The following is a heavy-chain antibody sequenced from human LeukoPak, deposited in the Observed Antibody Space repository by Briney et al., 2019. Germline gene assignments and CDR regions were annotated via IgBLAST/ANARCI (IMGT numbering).Heavy chain of an antibody. CDR1: GFTFSSYS. Sequence: PGGSLRLSCAASGFTFSSYSMNWVRQAPGKGLEWVSSISSSSSYIYYADSVKGRFTISRDNAKNSLYLQMNSLRAEDTAVYYCARVPDRLPHDGTMIVEDDYWGQGTLVTVSS. CDR3: ARVPDRLPHDGTMIVEDDY. J-gene: IGHJ4*02. V-gene: IGHV3-21*01. CDR2: ISSSSSYI. D-gene: IGHD3-22*01.